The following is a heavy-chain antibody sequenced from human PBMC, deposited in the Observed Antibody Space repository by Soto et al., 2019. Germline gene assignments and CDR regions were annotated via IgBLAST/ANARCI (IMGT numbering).Heavy chain of an antibody. CDR2: ISYDEINK. Sequence: GGSLRLSCAASGFTFSTYGMHWVRQAPGKGLEWVAVISYDEINKYYADSVKGRFTISRDNSKNTLYLQMNSLGPEDTALYYCAKGVVVTTTYFHYWGQGTLVTVSS. D-gene: IGHD2-21*02. CDR3: AKGVVVTTTYFHY. CDR1: GFTFSTYG. J-gene: IGHJ1*01. V-gene: IGHV3-30*18.